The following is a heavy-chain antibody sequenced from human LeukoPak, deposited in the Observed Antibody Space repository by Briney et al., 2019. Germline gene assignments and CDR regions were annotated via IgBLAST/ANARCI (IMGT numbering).Heavy chain of an antibody. CDR2: IYHSGST. Sequence: PSETLSLTCTVSGYSISSGYYWGWIRQPLGKGLEWIGSIYHSGSTYYNPSLKSRVTISVDTSKNQFSLKLSSVTAADTAVYYCARVKAVTTWGYDNWFDPWGQGTLVTVSS. D-gene: IGHD4-17*01. CDR1: GYSISSGYY. V-gene: IGHV4-38-2*02. CDR3: ARVKAVTTWGYDNWFDP. J-gene: IGHJ5*02.